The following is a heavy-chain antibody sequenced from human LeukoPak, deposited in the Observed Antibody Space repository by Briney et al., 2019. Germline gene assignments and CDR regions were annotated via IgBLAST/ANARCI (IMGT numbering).Heavy chain of an antibody. V-gene: IGHV1-3*04. CDR1: GYTFTNYA. CDR3: AREAYYESSGYYRNWFDP. CDR2: INTENGNT. Sequence: ASVKVSCKASGYTFTNYALHWVRQAPGQRLEWMGWINTENGNTKSSQKFQGRVTITRDTSASTAYMELSSLRSEDTAVYFCAREAYYESSGYYRNWFDPWGQGTLVTVSS. D-gene: IGHD3-22*01. J-gene: IGHJ5*02.